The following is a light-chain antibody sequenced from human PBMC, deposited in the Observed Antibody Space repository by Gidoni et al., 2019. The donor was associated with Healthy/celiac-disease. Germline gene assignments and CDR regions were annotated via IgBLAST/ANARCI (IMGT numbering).Light chain of an antibody. V-gene: IGKV1-39*01. CDR2: AAT. CDR3: QQSYSTPRT. Sequence: DIQLTHPPSSLSASVGYRVTITCRASQSISSYLNWYQQKPGKAPKLLIYAATSLQSGVPSRFSGSGSGTDFTLTISSLQPEDFATYYCQQSYSTPRTFXEXTKVEIK. J-gene: IGKJ4*01. CDR1: QSISSY.